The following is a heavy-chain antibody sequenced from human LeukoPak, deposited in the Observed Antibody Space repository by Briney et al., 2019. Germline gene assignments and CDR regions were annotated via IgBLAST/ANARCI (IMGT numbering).Heavy chain of an antibody. CDR1: GGSVSSGSYY. CDR2: IYYSGST. D-gene: IGHD3-10*01. Sequence: SSETLSLTCTVSGGSVSSGSYYWSWIRQPPGKGLEWIGYIYYSGSTNYNPSLKSRVTISVDRSKNQFSLKLSSVTAADTAVYYCARERSEGGTPTRVRLYNWFDPWGQGTLVTVSS. CDR3: ARERSEGGTPTRVRLYNWFDP. V-gene: IGHV4-61*01. J-gene: IGHJ5*02.